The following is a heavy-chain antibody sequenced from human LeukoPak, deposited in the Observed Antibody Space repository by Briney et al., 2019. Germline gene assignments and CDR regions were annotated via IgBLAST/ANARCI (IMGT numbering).Heavy chain of an antibody. Sequence: PSETLSLTCAVYGGSFSGYYWSWIRQPPGKGLEWIGEINHSGSTNYNPSLKSRVTISVDTSKNQFSLKLSSVTAADTAVYYCARGRPSRGITMIVVVIRPYFDYWGQGTLVTVSS. CDR2: INHSGST. CDR3: ARGRPSRGITMIVVVIRPYFDY. D-gene: IGHD3-22*01. V-gene: IGHV4-34*01. CDR1: GGSFSGYY. J-gene: IGHJ4*02.